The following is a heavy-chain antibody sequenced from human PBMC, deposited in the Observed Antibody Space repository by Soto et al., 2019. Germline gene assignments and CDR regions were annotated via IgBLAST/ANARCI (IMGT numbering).Heavy chain of an antibody. CDR2: ITSSSSTL. J-gene: IGHJ5*02. CDR1: VFTFSSYS. Sequence: GGSLRLSCASSVFTFSSYSMSCVRHSPGKWLEWVSYITSSSSTLYYADSVEGRFTISRDNAKNSLYLQMNSLRDEDTAVYYCARVYYYDSSALFDPWGQRTLVSVSS. V-gene: IGHV3-48*02. D-gene: IGHD3-22*01. CDR3: ARVYYYDSSALFDP.